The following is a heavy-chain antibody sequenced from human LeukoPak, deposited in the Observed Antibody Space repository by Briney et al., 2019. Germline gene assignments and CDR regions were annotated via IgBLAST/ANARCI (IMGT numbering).Heavy chain of an antibody. CDR2: INHSGST. D-gene: IGHD3-22*01. V-gene: IGHV4-34*01. Sequence: SETLSLTCAVYGGSFSGYYWSWIRQPPGKGLEWIGEINHSGSTNYNPSLKSRVTISVDTSKNQFSLKLSSVTAEDTAVYYCAKDDYYDTSGYRDWGQGTLVTVSS. J-gene: IGHJ4*02. CDR3: AKDDYYDTSGYRD. CDR1: GGSFSGYY.